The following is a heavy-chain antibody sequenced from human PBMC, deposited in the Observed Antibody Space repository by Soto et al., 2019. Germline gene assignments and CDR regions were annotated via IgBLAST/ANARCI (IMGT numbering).Heavy chain of an antibody. CDR1: GFTFSSYS. CDR2: ISSSSSTI. D-gene: IGHD3-3*01. V-gene: IGHV3-48*02. J-gene: IGHJ6*02. CDR3: AREGEETYYDFWSGYYAYYYGMDV. Sequence: PGGSLRLSCAASGFTFSSYSMNWVRQAPGKGLEWVSYISSSSSTIYYADSVKGRFTISRDNAKNSLYLQMNSMRDEDTAVYYCAREGEETYYDFWSGYYAYYYGMDVWGQGTTVTVSS.